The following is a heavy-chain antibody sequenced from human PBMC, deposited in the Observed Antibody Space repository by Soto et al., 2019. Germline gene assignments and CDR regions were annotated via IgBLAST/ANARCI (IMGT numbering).Heavy chain of an antibody. CDR3: ARDGTITGTDLYFDY. CDR2: IIPILGIA. Sequence: SVKVSCKASGGTFSSYTISWVRQAPGQGLEWMGRIIPILGIANYAQKFQGRVTITADKSTSTAYMELSSLRSEDTAVYYCARDGTITGTDLYFDYWGQGTLVTVSS. D-gene: IGHD1-20*01. CDR1: GGTFSSYT. J-gene: IGHJ4*02. V-gene: IGHV1-69*04.